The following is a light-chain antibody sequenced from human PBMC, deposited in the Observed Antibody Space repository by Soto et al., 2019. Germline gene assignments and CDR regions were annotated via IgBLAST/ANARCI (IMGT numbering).Light chain of an antibody. J-gene: IGKJ5*01. CDR2: AAS. V-gene: IGKV1-9*01. CDR1: QGISNY. CDR3: QNYDAYPIN. Sequence: IQLTHSPSSLSASVLHIVTITFRASQGISNYLAWYQQKPGKAPNLLIYAASTLQSGVPSRFSGSGSGTDFTLTISSLQPEDFATYYCQNYDAYPINFGQGTRLEIK.